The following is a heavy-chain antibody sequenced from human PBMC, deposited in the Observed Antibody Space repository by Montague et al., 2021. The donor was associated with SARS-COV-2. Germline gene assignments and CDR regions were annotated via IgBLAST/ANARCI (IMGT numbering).Heavy chain of an antibody. CDR3: ARGLSGSYSGGWVPVAVFDCSHALDV. J-gene: IGHJ6*03. D-gene: IGHD6-25*01. CDR2: INHSGST. CDR1: GGPFSGYY. Sequence: ETLSLTCAVYGGPFSGYYWTWIRQPPGKGLEWIGEINHSGSTTYSPSLKSRVTISVDTSKSQFSLRLSSVTAADTAIYYCARGLSGSYSGGWVPVAVFDCSHALDVWGTGTMGTVSS. V-gene: IGHV4-34*01.